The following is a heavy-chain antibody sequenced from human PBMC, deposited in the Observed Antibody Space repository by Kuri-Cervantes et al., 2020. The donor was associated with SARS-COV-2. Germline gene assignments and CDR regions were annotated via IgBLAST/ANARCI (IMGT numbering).Heavy chain of an antibody. J-gene: IGHJ6*02. D-gene: IGHD1-7*01. V-gene: IGHV4-59*08. Sequence: LRLPCTLPGGSISSYYWSWIRQPPGKGLEWIGYIYYSGSTYYNPSLKSRVTISVDTSKNQFSLKLSSVTAADTAVYYCARKNYLRSWGMDVWGQGTTVTVSS. CDR3: ARKNYLRSWGMDV. CDR2: IYYSGST. CDR1: GGSISSYY.